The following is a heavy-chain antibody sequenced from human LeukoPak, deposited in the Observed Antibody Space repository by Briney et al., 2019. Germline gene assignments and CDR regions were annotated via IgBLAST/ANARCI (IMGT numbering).Heavy chain of an antibody. CDR2: IYHSGST. V-gene: IGHV4-38-2*02. CDR3: ARGFGTYDFWSGYYFDY. D-gene: IGHD3-3*01. J-gene: IGHJ4*02. Sequence: KSSETLSLTCTVSGYSISSGYYWGWIRQPPGKGLEWIGSIYHSGSTYYNPSLKSRVTISVDTSKNQFSLKLSSVTAADTAVYYCARGFGTYDFWSGYYFDYWGQGTLVTVSS. CDR1: GYSISSGYY.